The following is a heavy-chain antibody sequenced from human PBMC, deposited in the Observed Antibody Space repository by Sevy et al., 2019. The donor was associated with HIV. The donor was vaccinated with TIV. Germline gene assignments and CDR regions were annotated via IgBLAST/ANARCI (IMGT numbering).Heavy chain of an antibody. J-gene: IGHJ4*02. CDR2: INPNSGGT. V-gene: IGHV1-2*02. CDR1: GYTFTGYY. D-gene: IGHD6-13*01. CDR3: ARVGSIAAAGTSFFDY. Sequence: ASVKVSCKASGYTFTGYYMHWVRQAPGQGLEWMGWINPNSGGTNYAQKFQGRDTMTRDTSISTAYMELSRLRSDDTAVYYCARVGSIAAAGTSFFDYWGQGTLVTVSS.